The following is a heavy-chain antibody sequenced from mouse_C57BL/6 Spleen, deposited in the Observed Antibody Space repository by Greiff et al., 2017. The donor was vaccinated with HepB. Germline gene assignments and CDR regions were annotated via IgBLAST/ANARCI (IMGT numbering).Heavy chain of an antibody. CDR2: IDPSDSET. J-gene: IGHJ4*01. V-gene: IGHV1-52*01. CDR3: ARGLPYAMDY. D-gene: IGHD3-1*01. Sequence: VQLQQSGAELVRPGSSVKLSCKASGYTFTSYWMHWVKQRPIQGLEWIGNIDPSDSETHYNQKFKDKATLTVEKSSSTAYMQLSSLTSEDSAVYYCARGLPYAMDYWGQGTSVTVSS. CDR1: GYTFTSYW.